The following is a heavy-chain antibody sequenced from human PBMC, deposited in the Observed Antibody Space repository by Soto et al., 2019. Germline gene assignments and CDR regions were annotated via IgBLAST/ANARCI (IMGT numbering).Heavy chain of an antibody. J-gene: IGHJ4*02. CDR2: ISYDGSNK. CDR1: GFTFSSYG. Sequence: GGSLRLSCAASGFTFSSYGMHWVRQAPGKGLEWVAVISYDGSNKYYADSVKGRFTISRDNSKNTLYLQMNSLRAEDTAVYYCAKDLSDQSIAALESCLDYWGQGTLVTVSS. V-gene: IGHV3-30*18. D-gene: IGHD6-6*01. CDR3: AKDLSDQSIAALESCLDY.